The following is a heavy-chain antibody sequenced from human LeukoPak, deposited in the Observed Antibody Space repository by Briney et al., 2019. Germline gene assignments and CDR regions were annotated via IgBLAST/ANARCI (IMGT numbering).Heavy chain of an antibody. Sequence: PGGSLRLSCTASKFTFSNYAMTWVRQAPGKGLEWVSTISSSGGSMYYSDSVKGRFTISRDNSKNTLYLQMNSLRAEDAAVYYCAKDYSGSYYYFDYWGRGTLVTVSS. CDR3: AKDYSGSYYYFDY. J-gene: IGHJ4*02. D-gene: IGHD1-26*01. CDR2: ISSSGGSM. CDR1: KFTFSNYA. V-gene: IGHV3-23*01.